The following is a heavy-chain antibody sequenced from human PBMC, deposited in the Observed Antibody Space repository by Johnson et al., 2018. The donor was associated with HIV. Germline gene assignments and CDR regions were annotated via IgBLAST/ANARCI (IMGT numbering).Heavy chain of an antibody. CDR2: ISWNSGGI. CDR3: AKDIRDFWSGWNDAFDI. Sequence: VQLVESGGGVVRPGGSLRLSCAASGFTFDDYAMHWVRQAPGKGLEWVSGISWNSGGIGYADSVKGRFTISRDNAKNSLYLQMNSLRAEDTALYYCAKDIRDFWSGWNDAFDIWGQGTMVTVSS. V-gene: IGHV3-9*01. CDR1: GFTFDDYA. D-gene: IGHD3-3*01. J-gene: IGHJ3*02.